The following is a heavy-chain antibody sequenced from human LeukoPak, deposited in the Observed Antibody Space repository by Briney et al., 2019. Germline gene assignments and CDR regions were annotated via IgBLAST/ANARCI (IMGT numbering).Heavy chain of an antibody. CDR3: ARSTRSWFDP. J-gene: IGHJ5*02. CDR1: GGSISTYY. V-gene: IGHV4-59*01. CDR2: IYYSGGT. Sequence: SETLSLTCTVSGGSISTYYWSWIRQPPGKGLEWIGYIYYSGGTNYNPSLKSRATISVDTSNNQFSLRLSSVTAADTAIYYCARSTRSWFDPWGQGTLVTVSS. D-gene: IGHD3-10*01.